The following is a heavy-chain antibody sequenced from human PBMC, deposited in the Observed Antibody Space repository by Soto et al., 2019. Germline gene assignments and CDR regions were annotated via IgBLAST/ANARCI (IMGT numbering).Heavy chain of an antibody. J-gene: IGHJ3*02. CDR3: AKDNIQYSGSYWQAFDI. D-gene: IGHD1-26*01. Sequence: GGSLRLSCAASGFTFNNFAMNWVRQAPGKGLEWVSSISWNSGSIGYADSVKGRFTISRDNAKNSLYLQMNSLRAEDTALYYCAKDNIQYSGSYWQAFDIWGQGTMVTVSS. V-gene: IGHV3-9*01. CDR1: GFTFNNFA. CDR2: ISWNSGSI.